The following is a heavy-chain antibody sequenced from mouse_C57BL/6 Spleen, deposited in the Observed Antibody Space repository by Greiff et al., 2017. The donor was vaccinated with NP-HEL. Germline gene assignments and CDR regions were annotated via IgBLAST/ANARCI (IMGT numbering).Heavy chain of an antibody. J-gene: IGHJ3*01. CDR2: INPNNGGT. CDR1: GYTFTDYN. CDR3: AREGQLSWFAY. D-gene: IGHD3-2*02. V-gene: IGHV1-18*01. Sequence: DVHLVESGPELVKPGASVKIPCKASGYTFTDYNMDWVKQSHGKSLEWIGDINPNNGGTIYNQKFKGKATLTVDKSSSTAYMELRSLTSEDTAVYYCAREGQLSWFAYWGQGTLVTVSA.